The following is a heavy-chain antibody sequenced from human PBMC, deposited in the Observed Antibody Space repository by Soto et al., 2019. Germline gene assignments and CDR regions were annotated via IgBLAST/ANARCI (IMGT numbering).Heavy chain of an antibody. V-gene: IGHV1-46*01. Sequence: QVHLVQSGAEVKKPGASVNVSCQASGSITNHHMHWVRQAPGQGLEWMGIFNPSGLSTTYAQKFQGRVTITRDTSTSTVYMELSSLTSEDTAVYFCAKVTHRGPIAVACPLGSWGQGTLVIVSS. CDR3: AKVTHRGPIAVACPLGS. D-gene: IGHD6-19*01. J-gene: IGHJ5*02. CDR2: FNPSGLST. CDR1: GSITNHH.